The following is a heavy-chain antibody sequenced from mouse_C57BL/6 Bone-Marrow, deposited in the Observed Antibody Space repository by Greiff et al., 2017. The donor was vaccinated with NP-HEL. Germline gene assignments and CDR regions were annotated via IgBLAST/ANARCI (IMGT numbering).Heavy chain of an antibody. Sequence: QVQLQHPGAELVRPGTSVKLSCKASGYTFTSYWMHWVKQRPGQGLEWIGMITPGSGSTNYNEKFKSKATLTVDKSSSTAYMHLSSLTSEDSAVYDCARDALGGYAMDYWGQGTSVTVSS. CDR2: ITPGSGST. D-gene: IGHD1-1*02. J-gene: IGHJ4*01. CDR1: GYTFTSYW. CDR3: ARDALGGYAMDY. V-gene: IGHV1-64*01.